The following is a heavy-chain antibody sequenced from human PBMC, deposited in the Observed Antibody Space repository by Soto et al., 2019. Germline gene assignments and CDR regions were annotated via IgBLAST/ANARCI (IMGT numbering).Heavy chain of an antibody. CDR1: GGSFSGYY. Sequence: SETLSLTCAVYGGSFSGYYWSWIRQPPGKGLEWIGEINHSGSTNYNPSLKSRVTISIDTSKNQFSLKLSSVTAADTAVYYCTRNPREYSYAPGLWGPGTLVTVSS. V-gene: IGHV4-34*01. CDR2: INHSGST. CDR3: TRNPREYSYAPGL. D-gene: IGHD5-12*01. J-gene: IGHJ4*01.